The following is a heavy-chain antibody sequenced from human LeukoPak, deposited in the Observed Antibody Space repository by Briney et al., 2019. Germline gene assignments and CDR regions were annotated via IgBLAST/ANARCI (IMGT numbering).Heavy chain of an antibody. J-gene: IGHJ4*02. CDR1: GFTFSSYA. CDR3: AKRDYYASGRYYDGPAPFDH. Sequence: PGGSLRLSCAASGFTFSSYAMSWVRQAPGKGLEWVSGISGSGGSTYYADSVKGRFTISRDNSKDTLHLQMNSLRAEDTAVYYCAKRDYYASGRYYDGPAPFDHWGQGTLVTVSS. V-gene: IGHV3-23*01. D-gene: IGHD3-10*01. CDR2: ISGSGGST.